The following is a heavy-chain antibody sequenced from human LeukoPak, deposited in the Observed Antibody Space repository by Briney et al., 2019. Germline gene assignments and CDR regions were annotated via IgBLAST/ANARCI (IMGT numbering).Heavy chain of an antibody. D-gene: IGHD2-15*01. J-gene: IGHJ6*03. CDR2: IHYSGST. Sequence: KTGGSLRLSCAASGFTFSSYSMNWVRQPPGKGLEWIGSIHYSGSTNYNPSLKSRVTISVDTSKNQSSLKLSSVTAADTAVYYCAGGYCSGGSCYSYYYYNYMDVWGKGTTVTVSS. V-gene: IGHV4-59*12. CDR3: AGGYCSGGSCYSYYYYNYMDV. CDR1: GFTFSSYS.